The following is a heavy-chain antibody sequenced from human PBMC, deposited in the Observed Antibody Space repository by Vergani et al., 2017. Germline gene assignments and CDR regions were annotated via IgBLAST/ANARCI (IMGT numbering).Heavy chain of an antibody. CDR1: GFTFSSYE. D-gene: IGHD3-10*01. CDR2: ISSSGSSI. J-gene: IGHJ4*02. CDR3: ARAGYYGRIFDG. Sequence: EVQLVDSGGGLVQPGGSLRLSCAASGFTFSSYEMNWVRQAPGKGLEWVSYISSSGSSIYYADSVKGRFTISRDNAKNSLYLQMNSLRAEDTAVYYCARAGYYGRIFDGWGQGTLVTVSS. V-gene: IGHV3-48*03.